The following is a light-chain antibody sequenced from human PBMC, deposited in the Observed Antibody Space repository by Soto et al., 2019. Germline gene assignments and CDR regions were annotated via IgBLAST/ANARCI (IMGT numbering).Light chain of an antibody. V-gene: IGKV3D-20*02. CDR3: QQYNNWPPSIT. J-gene: IGKJ5*01. CDR1: QAVNTR. CDR2: LTS. Sequence: EIVLTQSPATLSSFPGDRVTLSCRASQAVNTRLAWYQHKPGQAPRLLIYLTSSRATGIPDRFSGSGSGTDFTLTISRLEPEDFAVYYCQQYNNWPPSITFGQGTRLEIK.